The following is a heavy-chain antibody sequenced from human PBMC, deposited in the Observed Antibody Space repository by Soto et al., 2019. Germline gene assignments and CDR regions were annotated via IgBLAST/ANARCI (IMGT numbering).Heavy chain of an antibody. V-gene: IGHV3-23*01. Sequence: GGSLRLSCAASGFTFSSYAMSWVRQAPGKGLEWVSAISGSGGSTYYADSVKGRFTISRDNSKNTLYLQMNSLRAEDTAVYYCAKGQHSSSWYVSPDDDYYYYMDVWGKGTTVIVS. D-gene: IGHD6-13*01. CDR2: ISGSGGST. J-gene: IGHJ6*03. CDR1: GFTFSSYA. CDR3: AKGQHSSSWYVSPDDDYYYYMDV.